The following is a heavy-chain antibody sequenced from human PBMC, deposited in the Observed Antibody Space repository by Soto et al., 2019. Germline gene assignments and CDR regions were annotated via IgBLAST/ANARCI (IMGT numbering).Heavy chain of an antibody. V-gene: IGHV1-46*01. J-gene: IGHJ4*02. CDR1: GYTFTSYY. CDR2: INPSGGST. D-gene: IGHD2-15*01. CDR3: ARDARGDYCSGGSCYGGYFDY. Sequence: QVQLVQSGAEVKKPGASVKVSCKASGYTFTSYYMHWVRQAPGQGLEWMGIINPSGGSTSYAQKFQGRATMTRDTSTSTVYMELSSLRSEDTAVYYCARDARGDYCSGGSCYGGYFDYWGQGTLVTVSS.